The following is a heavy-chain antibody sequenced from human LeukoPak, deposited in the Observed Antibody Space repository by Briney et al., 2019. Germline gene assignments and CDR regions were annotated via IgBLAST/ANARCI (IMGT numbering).Heavy chain of an antibody. CDR2: IYYSGST. V-gene: IGHV4-39*07. J-gene: IGHJ3*02. D-gene: IGHD4-23*01. CDR1: GGSISSSSYY. CDR3: ARGPSRGYGGNSGAFDI. Sequence: SETLSLTCTVSGGSISSSSYYWGWIRQPPGKGLEWIGCIYYSGSTYYNPSLKSRVTISVDTSKNQFSLKLSSVTAADTAVYYCARGPSRGYGGNSGAFDIWGQGTMVTVSS.